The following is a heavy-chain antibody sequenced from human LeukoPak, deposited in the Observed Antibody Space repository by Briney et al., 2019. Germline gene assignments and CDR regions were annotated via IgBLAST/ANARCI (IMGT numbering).Heavy chain of an antibody. Sequence: SVKVSCKASGGTFSSYAISWVRQAPGQGLEWMGGIIPIFGTANYARKFQGRVTITADESTSTAYMELSSLRSEDTAVYYCARDSPLNGSGSSGFDPWGQGTLVTVSS. CDR3: ARDSPLNGSGSSGFDP. CDR2: IIPIFGTA. V-gene: IGHV1-69*13. CDR1: GGTFSSYA. D-gene: IGHD3-10*01. J-gene: IGHJ5*02.